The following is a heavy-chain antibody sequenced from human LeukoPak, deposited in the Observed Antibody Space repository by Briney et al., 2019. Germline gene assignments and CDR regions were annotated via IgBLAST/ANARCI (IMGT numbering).Heavy chain of an antibody. CDR1: GFTFSSYD. J-gene: IGHJ4*02. CDR2: IGTAGDT. D-gene: IGHD2-2*01. CDR3: ARATLYCSSTSCLPDY. Sequence: GGSLRLSCAASGFTFSSYDMHWGRHATGKGLEWVSAIGTAGDTYYPGSVKGRFTISRENAKNSLYLQMNSLRAGDTAVYYCARATLYCSSTSCLPDYWGQGTLVTVSS. V-gene: IGHV3-13*01.